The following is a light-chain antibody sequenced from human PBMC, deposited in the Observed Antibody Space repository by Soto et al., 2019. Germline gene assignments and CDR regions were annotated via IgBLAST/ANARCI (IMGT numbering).Light chain of an antibody. CDR1: SSDVGAYNY. Sequence: QSALTQPRSVSGFPGQSVTISCTGTSSDVGAYNYVSWYQQHRGKAPKVMIYDVSKRPSGVPDRFSGSKSGNTASLAVSGLQAEDEADYHCCSFAGTSWVFGGGTKVTAL. J-gene: IGLJ3*02. CDR3: CSFAGTSWV. V-gene: IGLV2-11*01. CDR2: DVS.